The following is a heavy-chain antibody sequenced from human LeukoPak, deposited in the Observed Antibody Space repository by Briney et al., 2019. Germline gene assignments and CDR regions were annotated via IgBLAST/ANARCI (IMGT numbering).Heavy chain of an antibody. J-gene: IGHJ4*02. V-gene: IGHV1-46*01. D-gene: IGHD3-22*01. CDR2: INPSGGST. CDR1: GYTFTSYA. Sequence: GASVKVSCKASGYTFTSYAMNWVRQAPGQGLEWMGLINPSGGSTSYAQKFQGRVTMTRDMSTSTVYMELSSLRSEDTAVYYCARTYYYDRSGYYYGYWGQGTLVTVSS. CDR3: ARTYYYDRSGYYYGY.